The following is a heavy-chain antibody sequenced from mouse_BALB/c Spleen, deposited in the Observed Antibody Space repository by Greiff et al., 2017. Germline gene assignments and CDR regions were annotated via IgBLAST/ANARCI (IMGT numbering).Heavy chain of an antibody. CDR3: ARQGDYYGSSFWFAY. V-gene: IGHV3-2*02. CDR2: ISYSGST. Sequence: EVQLQESGPGLVKPSQSLSLTCTVTGYSITSDYAWNWIRQFPGNKLEWMGYISYSGSTSYNPSLKSRISITRDTSKNQFFLQLNSVTTEDTATYYCARQGDYYGSSFWFAYWGQGTLVTVSA. J-gene: IGHJ3*01. CDR1: GYSITSDYA. D-gene: IGHD1-1*01.